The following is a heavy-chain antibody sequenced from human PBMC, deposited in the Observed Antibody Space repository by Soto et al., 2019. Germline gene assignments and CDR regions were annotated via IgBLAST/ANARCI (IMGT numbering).Heavy chain of an antibody. Sequence: GGSLRLACAACGFTFSSYAVHWVCQAPGKGLEWVAVISYDGSNKYYADSVKGRFTISRDNSKNTLYLQMNSLRAEDTAVYYCARAKALDTAMSPWGQGTLVTVSS. V-gene: IGHV3-30-3*01. J-gene: IGHJ5*02. CDR2: ISYDGSNK. D-gene: IGHD5-18*01. CDR1: GFTFSSYA. CDR3: ARAKALDTAMSP.